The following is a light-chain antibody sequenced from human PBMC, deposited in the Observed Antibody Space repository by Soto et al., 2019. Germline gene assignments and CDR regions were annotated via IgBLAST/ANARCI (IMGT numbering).Light chain of an antibody. CDR2: GVS. CDR3: EQYGNSPRT. J-gene: IGKJ1*01. CDR1: QSVSSNY. Sequence: EIVLTQSPGTLSLSPGERATLSCSASQSVSSNYFAWYQQKPGQAPRLLIYGVSSRATGIPDRFSGSGSGTDFTLTISRLEPEDFAVYYCEQYGNSPRTFGQGTKVDIK. V-gene: IGKV3-20*01.